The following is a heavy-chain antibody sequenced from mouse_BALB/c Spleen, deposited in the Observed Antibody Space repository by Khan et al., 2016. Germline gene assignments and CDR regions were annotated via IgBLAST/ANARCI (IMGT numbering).Heavy chain of an antibody. CDR1: GFNIKDYY. Sequence: EVQLQESGAELVRPGALVKLTCKASGFNIKDYYMHWVKQRPEQGLEWIGWIDPENGNSIYDPKFQGKASITADTSSNTAYLQVNSLTSEDTAVCYCARSPYFFDYWGQGTTLTVSS. V-gene: IGHV14-1*02. CDR3: ARSPYFFDY. J-gene: IGHJ2*01. CDR2: IDPENGNS.